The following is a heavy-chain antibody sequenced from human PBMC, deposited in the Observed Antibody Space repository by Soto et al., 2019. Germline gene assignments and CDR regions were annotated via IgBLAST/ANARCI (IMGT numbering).Heavy chain of an antibody. Sequence: QVQLVQSGAEVKKPGSSVKVSCKASGGTFSTYTISWVRQAPGQGLEWMGGIIPIFGPADYAQKFQGRVTITADESTSTAYMELXXLRSEDTAVYYCARVDGSGYYYAYWGQGXLVTVSS. J-gene: IGHJ4*02. CDR1: GGTFSTYT. V-gene: IGHV1-69*01. CDR2: IIPIFGPA. CDR3: ARVDGSGYYYAY. D-gene: IGHD3-22*01.